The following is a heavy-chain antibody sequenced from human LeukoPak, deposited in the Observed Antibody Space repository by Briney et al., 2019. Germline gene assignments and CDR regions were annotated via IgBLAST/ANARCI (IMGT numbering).Heavy chain of an antibody. D-gene: IGHD5-18*01. Sequence: ASVKVSCKASGYTFTGYYMHWVRQAPGQGLEWMGWINPNSGGTNYAQKFQGRVTMTRDTSISTAYMELSRLRSDDTAVYYCARDRRVDTASALRGYYYGMDVWGQGTTVTVSS. CDR3: ARDRRVDTASALRGYYYGMDV. V-gene: IGHV1-2*02. J-gene: IGHJ6*02. CDR2: INPNSGGT. CDR1: GYTFTGYY.